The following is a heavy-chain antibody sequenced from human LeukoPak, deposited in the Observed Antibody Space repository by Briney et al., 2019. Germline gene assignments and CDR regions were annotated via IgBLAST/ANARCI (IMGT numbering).Heavy chain of an antibody. D-gene: IGHD3-3*01. J-gene: IGHJ4*02. CDR3: ARPYDLWDGYSMGAPPFGY. CDR1: GGSISSSSYY. CDR2: IYFSGST. V-gene: IGHV4-39*01. Sequence: SETLSLTCTVSGGSISSSSYYWGWIRQPPGKGLEWIGSIYFSGSTYHNPSLKSRVTISVDTSKNQFSLKLNSVTAADTAVYYYARPYDLWDGYSMGAPPFGYWGQGTLVTVSS.